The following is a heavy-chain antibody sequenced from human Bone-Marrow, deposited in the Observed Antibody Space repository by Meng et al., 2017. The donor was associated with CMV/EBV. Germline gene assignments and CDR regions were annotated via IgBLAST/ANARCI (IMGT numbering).Heavy chain of an antibody. V-gene: IGHV3-21*04. J-gene: IGHJ6*02. CDR2: ISASRSYI. Sequence: GESLKISYAASGFTFSDYNMNWVRQAPGKGLEWVSTISASRSYIYYADSLKGRFTISRDNAKNSLYLQMNSLRSDDTAVYYCARASGVGSGSYYNPYYYYYYGMDVWVQGTTVTVSS. CDR1: GFTFSDYN. D-gene: IGHD3-10*01. CDR3: ARASGVGSGSYYNPYYYYYYGMDV.